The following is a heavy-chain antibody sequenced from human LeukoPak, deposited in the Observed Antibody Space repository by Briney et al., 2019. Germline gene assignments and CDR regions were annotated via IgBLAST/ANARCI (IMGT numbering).Heavy chain of an antibody. CDR2: IDPSDSYT. Sequence: GESLKISCKGSGYSFTSYWISWVRQMPGKGLEWMGRIDPSDSYTNYSPSFQGHVTISADNSISTAYLQWSSLKASDTAMYYCARRDCSSTRCYLNDYWGQGTLVTVSS. CDR1: GYSFTSYW. CDR3: ARRDCSSTRCYLNDY. J-gene: IGHJ4*02. V-gene: IGHV5-10-1*01. D-gene: IGHD2-2*01.